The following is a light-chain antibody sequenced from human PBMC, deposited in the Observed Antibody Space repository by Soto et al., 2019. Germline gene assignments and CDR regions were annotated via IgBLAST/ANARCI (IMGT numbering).Light chain of an antibody. V-gene: IGKV3-20*01. Sequence: EIVLTQSPGTLSLSPGERATLSCRASQSVSSSYLAWYQQKPGQAPRLLIYGASSRATGIPDRFSGSGSGTDFTLTISRLEPADFAVYYCQQSGSSPMTFGQGTKVEIK. CDR1: QSVSSSY. CDR2: GAS. CDR3: QQSGSSPMT. J-gene: IGKJ1*01.